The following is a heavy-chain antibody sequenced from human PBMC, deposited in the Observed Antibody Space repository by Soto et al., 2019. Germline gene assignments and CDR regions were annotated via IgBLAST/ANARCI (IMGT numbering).Heavy chain of an antibody. CDR2: ISWNSDNI. D-gene: IGHD4-4*01. CDR1: GFTFDDYA. Sequence: GGSLRLSCAASGFTFDDYAMHRVRQAPGKGLEWVSGISWNSDNIGYADSVKGRFTISRDNVKNSLYLQMNSLRAEDTALYYCAKDLYSNYGGAFDIWGQGTMVTVSS. CDR3: AKDLYSNYGGAFDI. J-gene: IGHJ3*02. V-gene: IGHV3-9*01.